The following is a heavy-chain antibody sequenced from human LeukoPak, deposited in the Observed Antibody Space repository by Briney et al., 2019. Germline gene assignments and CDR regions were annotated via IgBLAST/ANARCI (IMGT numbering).Heavy chain of an antibody. D-gene: IGHD5-12*01. J-gene: IGHJ6*02. V-gene: IGHV4-34*01. CDR2: INHSGST. CDR3: ARLVVVATVIDYYYYGMDV. Sequence: ETPALPCGGQGGSFNGYHWAWIRQPPGKGLELNGEINHSGSTNYTPSLKSRVTISVDTSKNQFSLKLSSVTAADTAVYYCARLVVVATVIDYYYYGMDVWGQGTTVTVSS. CDR1: GGSFNGYH.